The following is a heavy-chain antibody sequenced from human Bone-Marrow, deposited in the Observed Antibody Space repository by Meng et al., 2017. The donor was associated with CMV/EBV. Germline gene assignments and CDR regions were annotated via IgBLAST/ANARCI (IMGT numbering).Heavy chain of an antibody. CDR1: GCSFSNAW. V-gene: IGHV3-15*01. D-gene: IGHD2-21*02. Sequence: LSGATSGCSFSNAWMTWVRQAPGKGLFWIGRIKTTAEGAATDYSVPVKGRFTISRDDSKSTLYLQIANLKTEDTATYYCATMTSIDHWGRGTLVTVSS. CDR2: IKTTAEGAAT. CDR3: ATMTSIDH. J-gene: IGHJ4*02.